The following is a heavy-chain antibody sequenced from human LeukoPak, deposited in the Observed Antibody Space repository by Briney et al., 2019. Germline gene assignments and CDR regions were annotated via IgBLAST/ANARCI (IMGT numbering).Heavy chain of an antibody. CDR1: GFTFSSYG. CDR2: ISSNGGST. J-gene: IGHJ4*02. CDR3: ARAHNSDFWSPSDY. D-gene: IGHD3-3*01. Sequence: GGSLRLSCAASGFTFSSYGMHWVRQAPGKGLEYVSGISSNGGSTYYANSVKGRFIISRDNSKNTLSLQMGSLRAEDMAVYYCARAHNSDFWSPSDYWGQGTLVTVSS. V-gene: IGHV3-64*01.